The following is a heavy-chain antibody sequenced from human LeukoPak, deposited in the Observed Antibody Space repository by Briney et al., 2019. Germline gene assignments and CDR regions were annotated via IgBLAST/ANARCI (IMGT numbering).Heavy chain of an antibody. J-gene: IGHJ6*04. CDR3: ARVFGLRSPRGMDV. D-gene: IGHD3-10*01. Sequence: GESLKISCKGSGYNVTHYGIAWVRQMPGTGLECMGIIYPGDGNTRYSPSFQGQVTISADRSISTAYLQWNSLKAPDTAMYYCARVFGLRSPRGMDVWGKGTTVSVSS. CDR1: GYNVTHYG. V-gene: IGHV5-51*01. CDR2: IYPGDGNT.